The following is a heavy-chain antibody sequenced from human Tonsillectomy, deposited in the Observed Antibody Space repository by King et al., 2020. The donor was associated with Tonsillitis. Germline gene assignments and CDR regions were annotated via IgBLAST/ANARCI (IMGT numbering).Heavy chain of an antibody. J-gene: IGHJ4*02. CDR2: ISVSGAST. D-gene: IGHD5-24*01. V-gene: IGHV3-23*04. CDR1: GFTFSSYA. Sequence: VQLVESGGGLVQPGGSLRLSCAASGFTFSSYAMSWVRQAPGTGLEWVSAISVSGASTDYTDSVKGRFTISRDNSKNTLYLQMDSLRAEDTAIYYCAKKVDMGLGSFDYWGQGTLVTVSS. CDR3: AKKVDMGLGSFDY.